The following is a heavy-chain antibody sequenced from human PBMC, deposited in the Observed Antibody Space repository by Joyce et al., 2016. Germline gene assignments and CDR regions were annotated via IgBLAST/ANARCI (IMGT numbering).Heavy chain of an antibody. CDR2: IFYTGST. V-gene: IGHV4-59*01. J-gene: IGHJ4*02. CDR3: ARVGSSWSFGY. CDR1: GDSIGTYY. Sequence: QVQLRESGPGLVKPSETLSLTCTVSGDSIGTYYWNWIRRPPGKGLEWIGYIFYTGSTNYNPALKSRVTMSVDMSKNQFSLNLNSVTAADTAVYYCARVGSSWSFGYWGQGTLVTVSS. D-gene: IGHD6-13*01.